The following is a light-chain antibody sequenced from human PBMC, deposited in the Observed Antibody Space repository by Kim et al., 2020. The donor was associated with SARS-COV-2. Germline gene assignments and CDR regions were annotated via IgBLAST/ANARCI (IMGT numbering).Light chain of an antibody. CDR1: SSDVGSYNL. CDR2: EVS. J-gene: IGLJ1*01. Sequence: ITMSVTGTSSDVGSYNLVSWYRHHPGKAPKLMIYEVSKRPSGVSNRFSGSKSGNTASLTISGLQAEDEADYYCCAYAGSSPFAYVLGTGTKVTVL. CDR3: CAYAGSSPFAYV. V-gene: IGLV2-23*02.